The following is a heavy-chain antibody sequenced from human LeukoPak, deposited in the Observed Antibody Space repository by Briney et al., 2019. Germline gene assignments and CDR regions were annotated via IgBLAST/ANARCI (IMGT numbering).Heavy chain of an antibody. Sequence: GGSLGLSCAASGFTFSSYEMNWVRQVPGKGLEWVSFISSSGSAIHYVDSVRGRFTISRDDAKNSLYLQMDSLRAEDTAVYYCARDLYYYGSGNYVPGLPDFWGQGILVTVSS. J-gene: IGHJ4*02. CDR3: ARDLYYYGSGNYVPGLPDF. D-gene: IGHD3-10*01. CDR1: GFTFSSYE. V-gene: IGHV3-48*03. CDR2: ISSSGSAI.